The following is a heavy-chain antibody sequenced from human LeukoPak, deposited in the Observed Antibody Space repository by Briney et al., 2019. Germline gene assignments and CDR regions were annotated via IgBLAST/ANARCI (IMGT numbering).Heavy chain of an antibody. D-gene: IGHD6-19*01. Sequence: SETLSLTCTVSGGSVNTGNYYWSWIRQPPGKRLEWIGYIHNSGRTDYNPSLKSRVTISKDTPQNQFSLKLNSLTAADTAMYFCARGGWYNDYWGRGTLITVSS. CDR1: GGSVNTGNYY. CDR2: IHNSGRT. J-gene: IGHJ4*02. CDR3: ARGGWYNDY. V-gene: IGHV4-61*01.